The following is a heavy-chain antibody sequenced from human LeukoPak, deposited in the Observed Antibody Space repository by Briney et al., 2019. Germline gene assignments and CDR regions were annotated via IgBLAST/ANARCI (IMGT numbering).Heavy chain of an antibody. CDR3: ARDRSLGPRSSWYYFDY. V-gene: IGHV1-18*01. D-gene: IGHD6-13*01. J-gene: IGHJ4*02. Sequence: ASVKLSCKASGYTFTSYGISWVRQAPGQGLEWMGWISAYNGNTNYAQKLQGRVTMTTDTSTSTAYMELRSLRSDDTAVYYRARDRSLGPRSSWYYFDYWGQGTLVTVSS. CDR2: ISAYNGNT. CDR1: GYTFTSYG.